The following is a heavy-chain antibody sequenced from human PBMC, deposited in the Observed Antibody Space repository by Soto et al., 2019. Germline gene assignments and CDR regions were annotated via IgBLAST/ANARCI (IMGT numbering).Heavy chain of an antibody. V-gene: IGHV3-21*01. J-gene: IGHJ4*02. Sequence: EVQLVESGGGLVKPGGSLRLSCAASGFTFSSYSMNWVRQAPGKGLEWVSSISSSSSYIYYAGSVNGRFTISRDNAKNSLYLQMTSMRAEDTAVYYCATEKHYFDTGGYYYWGQGTLVTVAS. CDR2: ISSSSSYI. CDR1: GFTFSSYS. CDR3: ATEKHYFDTGGYYY. D-gene: IGHD3-22*01.